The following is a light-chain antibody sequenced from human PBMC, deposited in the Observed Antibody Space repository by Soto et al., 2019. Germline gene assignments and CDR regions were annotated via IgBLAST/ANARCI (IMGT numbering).Light chain of an antibody. CDR1: QSVSSSY. Sequence: EIVLTQSPGTLSLSPAERATLSCRANQSVSSSYLAWYQQKPGQAPRLIIYGASNRATGIPDRFSASGSGTDFTLTISRREPEDFAVYYCQHYGSSPPYTFGQGTKLEIK. CDR3: QHYGSSPPYT. V-gene: IGKV3-20*01. CDR2: GAS. J-gene: IGKJ2*01.